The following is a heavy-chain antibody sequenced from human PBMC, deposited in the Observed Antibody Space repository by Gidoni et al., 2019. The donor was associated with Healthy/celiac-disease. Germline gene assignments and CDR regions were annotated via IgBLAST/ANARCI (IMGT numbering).Heavy chain of an antibody. CDR1: GFTFSSCA. V-gene: IGHV3-23*01. J-gene: IGHJ2*01. Sequence: EVQLLESGGGLVQPGGSLRLSCAASGFTFSSCAMSWVRQAPGKGLEWVSAISGSGGSTYYADSVKGRFTISRDNSKNTLYLQMNSLRAEDTAVYYCAKEGVVTATSRSYWYFDLWGRGTLVTVSS. CDR2: ISGSGGST. CDR3: AKEGVVTATSRSYWYFDL. D-gene: IGHD2-21*02.